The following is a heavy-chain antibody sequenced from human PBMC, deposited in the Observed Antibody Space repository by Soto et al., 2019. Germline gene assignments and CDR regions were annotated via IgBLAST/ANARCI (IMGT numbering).Heavy chain of an antibody. CDR2: IKSKTDGGTT. CDR1: GFTFSNAW. Sequence: EVQLVESGGGLVKPGGSLRLSCAASGFTFSNAWMNWVRQAPGKGLEWVGRIKSKTDGGTTDYAAPVKGRFTISRDDSKKTLYLKMNSLKTEDKAVYYCTTDRVTMKVVVPSSGWGQGTLVTVSS. J-gene: IGHJ4*02. V-gene: IGHV3-15*07. CDR3: TTDRVTMKVVVPSSG. D-gene: IGHD3-22*01.